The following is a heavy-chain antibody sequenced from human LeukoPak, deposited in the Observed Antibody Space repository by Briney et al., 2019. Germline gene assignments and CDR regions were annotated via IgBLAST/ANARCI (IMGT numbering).Heavy chain of an antibody. Sequence: GGSLRLSCAASGFKFDDFGMRWVRLAPGKGLEYVSGINWNGGTTGYADSVRGRFTISRDNAMNSLFLEMNSLRAEDTGVYYPEYFRHWGQGTLVTVSS. CDR3: EYFRH. V-gene: IGHV3-20*04. CDR1: GFKFDDFG. J-gene: IGHJ1*01. CDR2: INWNGGTT.